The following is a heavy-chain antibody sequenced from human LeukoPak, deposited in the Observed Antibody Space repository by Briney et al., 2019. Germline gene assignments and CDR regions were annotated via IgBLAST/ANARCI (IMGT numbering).Heavy chain of an antibody. CDR1: GFTFSSYS. J-gene: IGHJ4*02. Sequence: GGSLRLSCAASGFTFSSYSMNWVRQAPGKGLEWVSSISSSSSYIYYADSVKGRFTISRDNAKNSLYLQMNSLRAEDTAVYYCASTMVRGVEADYWGQGTLVTVSS. CDR3: ASTMVRGVEADY. D-gene: IGHD3-10*01. CDR2: ISSSSSYI. V-gene: IGHV3-21*01.